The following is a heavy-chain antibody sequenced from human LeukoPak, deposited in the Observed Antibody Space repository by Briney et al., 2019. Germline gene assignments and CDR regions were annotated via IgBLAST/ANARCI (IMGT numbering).Heavy chain of an antibody. CDR2: ISAYNGNT. V-gene: IGHV1-18*01. J-gene: IGHJ6*03. Sequence: GASVKVSCKASGYTFTSYGISWVRQAPGQGLEWMGWISAYNGNTNYAQKLQGRVTMTTDTSTSTAYMELRSLRSDDTAVYYCARLLGYCSSTSCYTEEEEYYYYMDVWGKGTTVTVSS. D-gene: IGHD2-2*02. CDR3: ARLLGYCSSTSCYTEEEEYYYYMDV. CDR1: GYTFTSYG.